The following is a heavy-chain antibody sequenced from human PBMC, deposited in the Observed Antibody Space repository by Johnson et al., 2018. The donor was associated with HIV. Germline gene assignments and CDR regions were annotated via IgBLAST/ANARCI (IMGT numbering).Heavy chain of an antibody. V-gene: IGHV3-66*01. J-gene: IGHJ3*02. D-gene: IGHD3-3*01. Sequence: VQLVESGGGVVQPGRSLRLSCAASGFTVSSNYMSWVRQDPGQGLEWVPVIHSVGSTYYADSVTGRCTISRDNSKNTLYLQLNSMTAEDTAVYYCATYNFWSSYAFDIWGQGTTVTVSS. CDR2: IHSVGST. CDR1: GFTVSSNY. CDR3: ATYNFWSSYAFDI.